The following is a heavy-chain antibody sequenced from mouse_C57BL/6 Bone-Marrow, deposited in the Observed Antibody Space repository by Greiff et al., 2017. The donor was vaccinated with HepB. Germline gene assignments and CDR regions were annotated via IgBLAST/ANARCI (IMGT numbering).Heavy chain of an antibody. CDR3: ARGDWDDYFDY. CDR1: GYTFTSYW. V-gene: IGHV1-72*01. J-gene: IGHJ2*01. D-gene: IGHD4-1*01. Sequence: VQLQQPGAELVKPGASVKMSCKASGYTFTSYWITWVKQRPGQGLEWIGRIDPNSGGTKYNEKFKSKATLTVDKPSSTAYMQLSSLTSEDSAVYYCARGDWDDYFDYWGQGTTLTVSS. CDR2: IDPNSGGT.